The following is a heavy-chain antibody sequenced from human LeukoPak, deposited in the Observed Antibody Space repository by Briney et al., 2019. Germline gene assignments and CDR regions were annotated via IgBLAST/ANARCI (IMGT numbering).Heavy chain of an antibody. Sequence: PSETLSLTCTVSGGSISSYYWSWIRQPSGKGLEWIGYIYYSGSTNYNPSLKSRVTISVDTSKNQFSLKLSSVTAADTAVYYCARDRVYPGDSSGYYLAFDIWGQGTMVTVSS. J-gene: IGHJ3*02. CDR1: GGSISSYY. CDR3: ARDRVYPGDSSGYYLAFDI. CDR2: IYYSGST. D-gene: IGHD3-22*01. V-gene: IGHV4-59*01.